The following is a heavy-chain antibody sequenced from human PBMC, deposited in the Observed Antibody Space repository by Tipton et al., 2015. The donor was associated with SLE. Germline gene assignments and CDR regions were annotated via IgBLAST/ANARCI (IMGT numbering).Heavy chain of an antibody. CDR3: ARSTDQNWFDP. J-gene: IGHJ5*02. D-gene: IGHD2-2*01. CDR2: INTGGGT. Sequence: LRLSCTVSGGSITSSSYFWGWIRQSPGKGLEWIGNINTGGGTYRNPSLMSRVTISVDTSKTQFSLKMNSVTAADTAMYYCARSTDQNWFDPWGQGTLVTVSS. CDR1: GGSITSSSYF. V-gene: IGHV4-39*07.